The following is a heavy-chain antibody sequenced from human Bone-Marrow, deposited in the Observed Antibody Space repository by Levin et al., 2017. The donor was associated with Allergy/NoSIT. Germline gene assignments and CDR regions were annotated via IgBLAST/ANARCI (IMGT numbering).Heavy chain of an antibody. V-gene: IGHV3-33*01. J-gene: IGHJ4*02. D-gene: IGHD3-10*01. CDR1: GFSFNTYG. CDR2: IWFDGSNQ. Sequence: PGGSLRLSCAASGFSFNTYGMHWVRQAPGKGLEWVALIWFDGSNQYYGDSVKGRFTISRDNSKNTLYLQMNSLRADDTAVYYCARDPSLIRGQRFDYWGQGTLVTVSS. CDR3: ARDPSLIRGQRFDY.